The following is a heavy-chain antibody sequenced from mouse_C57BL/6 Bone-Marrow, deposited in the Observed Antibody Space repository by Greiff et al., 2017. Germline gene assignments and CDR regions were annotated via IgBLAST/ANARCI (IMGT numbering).Heavy chain of an antibody. CDR2: IHPSDSDT. Sequence: QVQLQQPGAELVKPGASVKVSCKASGYTFTSYWMHWVKQRPGQGLEWIGRIHPSDSDTNYNQKFKGKATLTVDKSSSTAYMQLSSLTSEDSAVSYCAIGWGFYYGSGAWYYAMDDWGQGTSVTVSS. CDR3: AIGWGFYYGSGAWYYAMDD. CDR1: GYTFTSYW. D-gene: IGHD1-1*01. J-gene: IGHJ4*01. V-gene: IGHV1-74*01.